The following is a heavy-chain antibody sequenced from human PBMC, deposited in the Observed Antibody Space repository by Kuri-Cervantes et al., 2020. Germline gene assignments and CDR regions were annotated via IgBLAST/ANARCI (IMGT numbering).Heavy chain of an antibody. V-gene: IGHV1-46*01. CDR1: GYTFTSYG. CDR2: INPSGGST. D-gene: IGHD3-22*01. CDR3: ARVDGGITMIDP. J-gene: IGHJ5*02. Sequence: ASVKVSCKASGYTFTSYGISWVRQAPGQGLEWMGIINPSGGSTSYARKFQGRVTMTRNTPISTAYMELSSLRSEDTAVYYCARVDGGITMIDPWGQGTLVTVSS.